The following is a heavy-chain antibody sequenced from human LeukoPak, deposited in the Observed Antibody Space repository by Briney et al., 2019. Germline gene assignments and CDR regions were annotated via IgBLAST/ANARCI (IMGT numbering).Heavy chain of an antibody. V-gene: IGHV3-13*01. J-gene: IGHJ4*02. CDR3: ARVAAGGKGFDY. Sequence: PGGSLRLSCAASGFTFSTYDIHWVRQATGKGLDWVSAIDTTGYTYYAGSVKGRFTISRGNAKNSLYLQMNSLRAGDTAVYYCARVAAGGKGFDYWGQGILVTASS. CDR1: GFTFSTYD. D-gene: IGHD6-13*01. CDR2: IDTTGYT.